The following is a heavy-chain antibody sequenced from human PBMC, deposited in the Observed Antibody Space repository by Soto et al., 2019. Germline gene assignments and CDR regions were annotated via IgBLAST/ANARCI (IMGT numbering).Heavy chain of an antibody. D-gene: IGHD3-10*01. CDR2: VKSEIDGGTI. Sequence: PGGSLRLSCAASGFPFSNAWMSWVRQAPGKGLEWVGRVKSEIDGGTIDYAEPVKGRFTISREDSKNTLHLQMNSLKTEDTAVYFCTTALNRQSGSDYRGQGTLVTVSS. V-gene: IGHV3-15*05. CDR1: GFPFSNAW. CDR3: TTALNRQSGSDY. J-gene: IGHJ4*02.